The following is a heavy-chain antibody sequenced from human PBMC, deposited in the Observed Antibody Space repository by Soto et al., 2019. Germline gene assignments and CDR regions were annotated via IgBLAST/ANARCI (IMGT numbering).Heavy chain of an antibody. D-gene: IGHD4-17*01. J-gene: IGHJ5*02. V-gene: IGHV3-21*01. Sequence: PGGSLRLSCAASGFTFSSYSMNWVRQAPGKGLEWVSSISSSSSYIYYADSVKGRFTISRDNAKNSLYLQMNSLGAEDTAVYYCARGPYGDYSPIDPWGQGTLVTVSS. CDR1: GFTFSSYS. CDR2: ISSSSSYI. CDR3: ARGPYGDYSPIDP.